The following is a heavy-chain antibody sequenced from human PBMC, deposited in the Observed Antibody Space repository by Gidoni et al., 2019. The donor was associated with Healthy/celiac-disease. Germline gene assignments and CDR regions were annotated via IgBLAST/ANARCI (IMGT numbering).Heavy chain of an antibody. CDR3: ARDLDWNWFDP. V-gene: IGHV4-38-2*02. CDR2: IYHSGST. D-gene: IGHD1-1*01. Sequence: QVQLQESGPGLVKPSETLSLTCAVSGYSISSGYYWGWIRQPPGKGLEWIGSIYHSGSTYYNPSLKSRVTISVDTSKNQFSLKLSSVTAADTAVYYCARDLDWNWFDPWGQGTLVTVSS. J-gene: IGHJ5*02. CDR1: GYSISSGYY.